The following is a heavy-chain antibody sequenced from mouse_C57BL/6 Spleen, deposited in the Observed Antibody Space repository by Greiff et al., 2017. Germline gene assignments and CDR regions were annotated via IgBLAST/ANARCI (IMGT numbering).Heavy chain of an antibody. D-gene: IGHD1-1*01. Sequence: QLPGAELVKPGASVKLSCKASGYTFTSYWMHWVKQRPGRGLEWIGRIDPNSGGTKYNEKFKSKATLTVDKPSSTAYMQLSSLTSEDSAVYYCARSSITTVVATDFDVWGTGTTVTVSS. V-gene: IGHV1-72*01. CDR3: ARSSITTVVATDFDV. CDR2: IDPNSGGT. CDR1: GYTFTSYW. J-gene: IGHJ1*03.